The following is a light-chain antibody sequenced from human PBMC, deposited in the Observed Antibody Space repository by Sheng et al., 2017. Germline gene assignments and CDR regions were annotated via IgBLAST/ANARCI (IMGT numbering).Light chain of an antibody. CDR1: SSNIGAGYD. CDR2: DNN. J-gene: IGLJ1*01. CDR3: QSYDSSLSGSGV. V-gene: IGLV1-40*01. Sequence: QSVLTQPPSVSGAPGQRVTISCTGSSSNIGAGYDVHWYQQFPGTAPKLLIYDNNYRPSGVPDRFSGSKSGASASLAITGLQAEDEADYYCQSYDSSLSGSGVFGTGTRVTV.